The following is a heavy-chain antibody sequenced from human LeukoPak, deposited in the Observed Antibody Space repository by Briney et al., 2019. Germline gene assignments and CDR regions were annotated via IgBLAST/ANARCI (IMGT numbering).Heavy chain of an antibody. V-gene: IGHV3-33*01. Sequence: GGPLRLSCAASGFTFSSYGMHWVRQAPGKGLEWVAVIWYDGSNKYYADSVKGRFTISRDNSKNTLYLQMNSLRAEDTAVYYCARDGFGYSYGYWDYWGQGTLVTVSS. CDR3: ARDGFGYSYGYWDY. J-gene: IGHJ4*02. D-gene: IGHD5-18*01. CDR1: GFTFSSYG. CDR2: IWYDGSNK.